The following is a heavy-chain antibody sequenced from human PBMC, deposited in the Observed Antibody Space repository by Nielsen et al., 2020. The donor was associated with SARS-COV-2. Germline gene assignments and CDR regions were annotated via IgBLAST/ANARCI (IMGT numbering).Heavy chain of an antibody. D-gene: IGHD2-8*01. Sequence: ASVKVSCKASGYTLNNHFVHWLRQAPGQGPEWLGVFKPRNGETFYAQRFRIGNRLTLTGDTSTATIYLELTSLTSEDTAVYFCAKEGLSGETGLPLYDIWGQGTLVTVSS. CDR1: GYTLNNHF. J-gene: IGHJ4*02. V-gene: IGHV1-46*02. CDR3: AKEGLSGETGLPLYDI. CDR2: FKPRNGET.